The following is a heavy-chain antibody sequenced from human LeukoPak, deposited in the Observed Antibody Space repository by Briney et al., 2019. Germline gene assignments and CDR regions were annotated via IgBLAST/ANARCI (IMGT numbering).Heavy chain of an antibody. V-gene: IGHV3-9*01. D-gene: IGHD2-15*01. J-gene: IGHJ4*02. CDR1: GFKFDDYI. CDR3: VKGRSTLNY. Sequence: GGSLRLSRVVSGFKFDDYIMHWVRQAPGKGLEWVSGITWNGDSIGYVDSVKGRFTISRDNAKNSLYLQMNSLRVEDTALYYCVKGRSTLNYWGQGTLVTVSS. CDR2: ITWNGDSI.